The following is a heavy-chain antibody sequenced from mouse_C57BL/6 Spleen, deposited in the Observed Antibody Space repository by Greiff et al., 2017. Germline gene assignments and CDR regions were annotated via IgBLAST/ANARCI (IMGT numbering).Heavy chain of an antibody. V-gene: IGHV1-50*01. D-gene: IGHD1-1*01. J-gene: IGHJ2*01. CDR2: IDPSDSYT. CDR1: GYTFTSYW. CDR3: ARIGITTVVARGFDY. Sequence: VQLQQPGAELVKPGASVKLSCKASGYTFTSYWMQWVKQRPGQGLEWIGEIDPSDSYTNYNQKFKGKATLTVDTSSSTAYMQLSSLTSEDSAVYYCARIGITTVVARGFDYWGQGTTLTVSS.